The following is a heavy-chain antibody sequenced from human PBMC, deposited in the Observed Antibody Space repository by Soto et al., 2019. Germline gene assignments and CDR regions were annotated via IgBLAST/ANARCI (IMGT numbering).Heavy chain of an antibody. CDR2: IYHSGST. CDR3: ARVEDSSGYYYYFDY. V-gene: IGHV4-30-2*01. CDR1: GGSISSGGYS. D-gene: IGHD3-22*01. Sequence: SETLSLTCAVSGGSISSGGYSWSWIRQPPGKGLEWIGYIYHSGSTYYNPSLKSRVTISVDRSKNQFSLKLSSVTAADTAVYYCARVEDSSGYYYYFDYWGQGTL. J-gene: IGHJ4*02.